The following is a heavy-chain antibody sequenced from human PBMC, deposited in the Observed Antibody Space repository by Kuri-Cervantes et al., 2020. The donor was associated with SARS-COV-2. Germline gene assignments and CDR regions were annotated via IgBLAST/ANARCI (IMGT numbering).Heavy chain of an antibody. CDR2: ISGSGGST. J-gene: IGHJ6*03. CDR1: GFTFSSYA. D-gene: IGHD3-3*01. V-gene: IGHV3-23*01. CDR3: AREYYDFWSGYFVAGNYYYYMDV. Sequence: ETLSLTCAASGFTFSSYAMSWVRQAPGKGLEWVSAISGSGGSTYYADSVKGRFTISRDNSKNTLYLQMNSLKTEDTAVYYCAREYYDFWSGYFVAGNYYYYMDVWGKGTTVTVSS.